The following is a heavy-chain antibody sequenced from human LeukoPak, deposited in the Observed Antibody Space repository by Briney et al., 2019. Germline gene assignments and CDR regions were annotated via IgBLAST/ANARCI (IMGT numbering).Heavy chain of an antibody. CDR2: INAYNGNT. CDR3: ARSSVVVPAAINWFDP. V-gene: IGHV1-18*01. J-gene: IGHJ5*02. CDR1: GYTFTSYI. D-gene: IGHD2-2*01. Sequence: SVKVSCKASGYTFTSYIISWVRQAPGQGLEWMGWINAYNGNTDYAQRVQGRVTMTTDTSTSTAYMEVRSLRSDDTAVYYCARSSVVVPAAINWFDPWGQGTLVTVSS.